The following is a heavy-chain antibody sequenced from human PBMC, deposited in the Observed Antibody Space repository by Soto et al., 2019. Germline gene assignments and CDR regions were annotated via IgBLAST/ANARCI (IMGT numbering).Heavy chain of an antibody. D-gene: IGHD2-2*01. Sequence: SETLSLTCTVSGGSISSGGYYWSWIRQHPGKGLEWIGYIYYSGSTYYNTSLKSRVTISVDTSKNQFSLKLSSVTAADTAVYYFARHSWVGVVPAATDAFDIWGQGTMVTVSS. V-gene: IGHV4-31*03. CDR2: IYYSGST. J-gene: IGHJ3*02. CDR3: ARHSWVGVVPAATDAFDI. CDR1: GGSISSGGYY.